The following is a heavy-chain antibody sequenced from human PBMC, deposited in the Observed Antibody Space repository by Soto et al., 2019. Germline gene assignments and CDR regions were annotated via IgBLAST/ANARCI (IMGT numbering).Heavy chain of an antibody. CDR1: SGSISSGDYY. D-gene: IGHD3-10*01. CDR3: ARDFPRLGELFPRHAFDI. J-gene: IGHJ3*02. Sequence: QVQLQESGPGLVTPSQTLSLTCTVSSGSISSGDYYWSWIRQPPGKGLEWIGYIYYSGSTYYNPSLKSRVTISVDSSKNQFSLKLSSVTAADTAVYYCARDFPRLGELFPRHAFDIWGHGTMVTVSS. V-gene: IGHV4-30-4*01. CDR2: IYYSGST.